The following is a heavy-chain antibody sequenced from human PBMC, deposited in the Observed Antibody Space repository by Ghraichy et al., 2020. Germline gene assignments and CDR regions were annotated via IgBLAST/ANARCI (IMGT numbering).Heavy chain of an antibody. J-gene: IGHJ4*02. Sequence: GGSRRLSCAASGFTFSSYSMNWVRQAPGKGPEWVSVISGDSATTFYADSEKGRFTISRDNSKNTLFLQMNSLRAEDTAVYYCARSMTVAGTIDYWGQGTLVTVSS. CDR1: GFTFSSYS. V-gene: IGHV3-23*01. CDR2: ISGDSATT. CDR3: ARSMTVAGTIDY. D-gene: IGHD6-19*01.